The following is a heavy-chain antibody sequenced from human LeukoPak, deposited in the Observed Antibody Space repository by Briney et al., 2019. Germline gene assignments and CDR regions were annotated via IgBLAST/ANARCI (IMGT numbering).Heavy chain of an antibody. V-gene: IGHV3-23*01. CDR3: AKGAQADRYYYYYYGMDV. CDR1: GVTFSSYA. D-gene: IGHD1-14*01. Sequence: GGSLRLSCAASGVTFSSYAMSWVRQAPGKGLEWVSAISGSGGSTYYADSVKGRFTISRDNSKNTLYLQMNSLRAEDTAVYYCAKGAQADRYYYYYYGMDVWGQGTTVTVSS. J-gene: IGHJ6*02. CDR2: ISGSGGST.